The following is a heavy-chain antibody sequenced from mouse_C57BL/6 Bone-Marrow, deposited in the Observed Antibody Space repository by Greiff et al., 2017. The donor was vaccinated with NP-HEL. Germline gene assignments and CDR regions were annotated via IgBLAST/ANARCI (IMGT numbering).Heavy chain of an antibody. CDR3: TYYGSNYWYFEV. D-gene: IGHD1-1*01. J-gene: IGHJ1*03. V-gene: IGHV1-82*01. Sequence: QVQLKESGPELVKPGASVKISCKASGYAFSSSWMNWVKQRPGKGLEWIGRIYPGDGDTNYNGKFKGKATLTADKSSSTAYMQLSSLTSEDSAVSFWTYYGSNYWYFEVWGTGNTVNVSS. CDR2: IYPGDGDT. CDR1: GYAFSSSW.